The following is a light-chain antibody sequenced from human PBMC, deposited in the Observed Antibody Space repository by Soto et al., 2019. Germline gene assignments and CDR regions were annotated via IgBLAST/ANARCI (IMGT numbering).Light chain of an antibody. CDR3: QQADTFPIT. CDR2: AAS. V-gene: IGKV1D-12*01. J-gene: IGKJ5*01. Sequence: DIQMTQSPSSVSASVGDRVTISCQASQGISRSLAWYQQKPGKAPKLLIYAASSLQSGVPSRFSGSGFGTDFTLTISSLQPEDSAIYYCQQADTFPITVGQGTRLESK. CDR1: QGISRS.